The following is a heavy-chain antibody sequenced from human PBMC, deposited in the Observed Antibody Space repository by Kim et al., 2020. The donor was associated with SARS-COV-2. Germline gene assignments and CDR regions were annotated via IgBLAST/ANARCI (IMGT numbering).Heavy chain of an antibody. D-gene: IGHD3-10*01. CDR3: ARTLWSGESIYYYYYYGMDV. CDR2: IYHSGST. J-gene: IGHJ6*02. V-gene: IGHV4-4*02. CDR1: GGSISSSNW. Sequence: SETLSLTCAVSGGSISSSNWWSWVRQPPGKGLEWIGEIYHSGSTNYNPSLKSRVTISVDKSKNQFSLKLSSVTAADTAVYYCARTLWSGESIYYYYYYGMDVWGQGTTVTVSS.